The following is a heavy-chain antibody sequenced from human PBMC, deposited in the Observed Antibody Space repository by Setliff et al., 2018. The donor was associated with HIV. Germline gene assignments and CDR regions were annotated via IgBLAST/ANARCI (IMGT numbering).Heavy chain of an antibody. D-gene: IGHD2-15*01. J-gene: IGHJ4*02. CDR1: GGSMSRGGYY. CDR2: IHYSENT. V-gene: IGHV4-31*03. CDR3: ATTDCSGADCPQMHDY. Sequence: PSETLSLTCTVSGGSMSRGGYYWSWIRQHPGKGLEWIGYIHYSENTYYNPSLKSRVMLSIDTSKNQFSLNLTSVTVADTAVYYCATTDCSGADCPQMHDYWGQGTLVTVSS.